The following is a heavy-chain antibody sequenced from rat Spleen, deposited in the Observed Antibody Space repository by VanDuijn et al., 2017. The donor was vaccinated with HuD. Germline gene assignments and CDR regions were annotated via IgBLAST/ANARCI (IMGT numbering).Heavy chain of an antibody. J-gene: IGHJ2*01. Sequence: QVQLKESGPGLVQPSQTLSLTCTVSGVSLSSYGIIWVRQPPGKGLEWMGRMKYNGDTYYDSPLKSQLSISRDTSKSQIFLKMSSLKTEDTATYYCARDRINYGGYSDPFDYWGQGVMVTVSS. CDR1: GVSLSSYG. CDR3: ARDRINYGGYSDPFDY. CDR2: MKYNGDT. D-gene: IGHD1-11*01. V-gene: IGHV2-13*01.